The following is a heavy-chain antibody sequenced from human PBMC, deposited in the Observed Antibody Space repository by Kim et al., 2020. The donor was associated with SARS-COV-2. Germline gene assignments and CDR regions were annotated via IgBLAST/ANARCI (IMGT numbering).Heavy chain of an antibody. Sequence: SGPTLVNPTQTLTLTCTFSGFSLSTSGMCVSWIRQPPGKALEWLALIDWDDDKYYSTSLKTRLTISKDTSKNQVGLTMTNMDPVDTATYYCARIRSGYDFYYFGYWGQGTLGTVSP. CDR2: IDWDDDK. CDR3: ARIRSGYDFYYFGY. D-gene: IGHD5-12*01. J-gene: IGHJ4*02. CDR1: GFSLSTSGMC. V-gene: IGHV2-70*01.